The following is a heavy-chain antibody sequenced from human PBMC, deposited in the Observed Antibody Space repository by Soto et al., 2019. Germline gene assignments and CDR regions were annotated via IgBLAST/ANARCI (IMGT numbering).Heavy chain of an antibody. J-gene: IGHJ3*02. CDR1: GYSFTSYW. V-gene: IGHV5-51*01. CDR3: ARRTRIVGATTFAFDI. Sequence: GESLKISCKGSGYSFTSYWIGWVRQMPGKGLEWMGIIYPGDSDTRYSPSFQGQVTISADKSISTAYLQWSSLKASDTAMYYCARRTRIVGATTFAFDIWGQGTMVTVSS. D-gene: IGHD1-26*01. CDR2: IYPGDSDT.